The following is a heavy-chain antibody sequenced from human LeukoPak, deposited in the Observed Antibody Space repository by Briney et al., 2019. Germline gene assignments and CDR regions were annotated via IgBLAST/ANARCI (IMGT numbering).Heavy chain of an antibody. CDR3: ANSLLRYYFDY. V-gene: IGHV3-11*01. D-gene: IGHD4-11*01. CDR1: GFTFSDYY. J-gene: IGHJ4*02. Sequence: GGSLRLSCAASGFTFSDYYMSWIRQAPGKGLEWVSYISSSGTTIYYADSVKGRLTISRDNAKNSLYLQMNSLRAEDTAVYYCANSLLRYYFDYWGQGTLVTVSS. CDR2: ISSSGTTI.